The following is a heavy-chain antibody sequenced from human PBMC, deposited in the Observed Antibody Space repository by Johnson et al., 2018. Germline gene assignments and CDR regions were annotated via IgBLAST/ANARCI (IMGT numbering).Heavy chain of an antibody. V-gene: IGHV1-69*02. CDR3: ARQSGYDLDKRYYMDG. Sequence: QVQLVQSGAEVKKPGSSVKVSCKASGGTFSSYTISWVRQAPGQGLEWMGRIIPILGIANYAQKFQGRVTITADKSTSTAYMELSSLRSEDTAVYYWARQSGYDLDKRYYMDGWGKGTPVTVSS. D-gene: IGHD5-12*01. J-gene: IGHJ6*03. CDR2: IIPILGIA. CDR1: GGTFSSYT.